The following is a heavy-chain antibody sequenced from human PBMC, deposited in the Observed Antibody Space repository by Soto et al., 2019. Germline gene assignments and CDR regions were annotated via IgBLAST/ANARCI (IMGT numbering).Heavy chain of an antibody. CDR2: IASTSWNI. J-gene: IGHJ2*01. CDR3: ARGPSAAAPLSDWYFDL. D-gene: IGHD2-2*01. V-gene: IGHV3-48*02. CDR1: GFTFSGYS. Sequence: EVQLVESGGGLVLPGGSLRLSCAASGFTFSGYSMNWVRQAPGKGLEWVSYIASTSWNIYYADTVKGRFTISRDNAKNSLDLQMNSLRDEDTAVYYCARGPSAAAPLSDWYFDLWGRGTLVTVSS.